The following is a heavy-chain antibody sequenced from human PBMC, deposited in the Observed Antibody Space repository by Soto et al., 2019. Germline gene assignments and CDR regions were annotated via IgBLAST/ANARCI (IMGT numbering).Heavy chain of an antibody. J-gene: IGHJ4*02. Sequence: LRLSCAASGFTFSSYAMSWVRQAPGKGLEWVSAISGSGGSTYYADSVKGRFTISRDNSKNTLYLQMNSLRAEDTAVYYCAIETVTMVRGGSYYFDYWGQGXLVTVSS. V-gene: IGHV3-23*01. CDR2: ISGSGGST. CDR1: GFTFSSYA. D-gene: IGHD3-10*01. CDR3: AIETVTMVRGGSYYFDY.